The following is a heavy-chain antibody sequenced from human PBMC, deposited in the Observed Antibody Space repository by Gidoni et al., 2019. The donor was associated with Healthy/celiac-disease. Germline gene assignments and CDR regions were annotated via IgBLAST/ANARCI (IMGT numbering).Heavy chain of an antibody. Sequence: VQLQESGPGLVKPSQTLSLTCTVSGGSISSGTYSWSWIRQPAGKGLEWIGRIYTSGSTNYNPSLKSRVTISVDTSKNQFSLKLSSVTAADTAVYYCARDFPYCSSTSCYGESSNDYWGQGTLVTVSS. CDR3: ARDFPYCSSTSCYGESSNDY. V-gene: IGHV4-61*02. CDR2: IYTSGST. D-gene: IGHD2-2*01. J-gene: IGHJ4*02. CDR1: GGSISSGTYS.